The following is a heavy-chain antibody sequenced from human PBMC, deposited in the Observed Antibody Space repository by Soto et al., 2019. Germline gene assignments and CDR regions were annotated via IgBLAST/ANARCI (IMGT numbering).Heavy chain of an antibody. CDR2: ISAFSGHT. J-gene: IGHJ5*02. CDR1: GYTFSAYG. V-gene: IGHV1-18*01. D-gene: IGHD3-16*01. Sequence: QVELVQSGTEVKKPGASVKVSCKASGYTFSAYGISWVRQAPGQGLEWMGWISAFSGHTNYAQKPQGRGTMTTDTSTNTASMELRSLRADDTAVYYCSRDSNTFGAWFDPWGQGTLVTVSS. CDR3: SRDSNTFGAWFDP.